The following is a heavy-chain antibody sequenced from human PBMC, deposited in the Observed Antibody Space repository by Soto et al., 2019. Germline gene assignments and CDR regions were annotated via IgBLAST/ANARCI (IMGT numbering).Heavy chain of an antibody. CDR3: ARDLNGGSGGY. Sequence: QVQLVESGGGVVQPGRSLRLSCAASGFTFSSYAMHWVRQAPGKGLEWVAVISYDGSNKYYADSVRGRFTISRDNSKNPLYRQMNSRRAKDTAVYYCARDLNGGSGGYWGQGPLVTASS. CDR1: GFTFSSYA. D-gene: IGHD7-27*01. CDR2: ISYDGSNK. J-gene: IGHJ4*02. V-gene: IGHV3-30-3*01.